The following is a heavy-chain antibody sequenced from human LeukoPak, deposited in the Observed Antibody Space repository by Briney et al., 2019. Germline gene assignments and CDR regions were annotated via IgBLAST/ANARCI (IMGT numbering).Heavy chain of an antibody. Sequence: GGSLRLSCAASGFTFSGSPMHWVRQTSGKGLEWVGRITSKAHSYATAYAASVKGRFTISRDDSKNTAYLQMNSLKTEDTAVYCCTGHGYGSGSYSSDWGQGTLVTVSA. J-gene: IGHJ4*02. CDR1: GFTFSGSP. V-gene: IGHV3-73*01. CDR2: ITSKAHSYAT. CDR3: TGHGYGSGSYSSD. D-gene: IGHD3-10*01.